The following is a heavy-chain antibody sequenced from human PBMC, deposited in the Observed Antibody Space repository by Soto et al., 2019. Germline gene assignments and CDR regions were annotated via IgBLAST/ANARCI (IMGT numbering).Heavy chain of an antibody. CDR3: ARDPPYGYYGSGSYQYFGAFDI. CDR2: ISSSGSTI. J-gene: IGHJ3*02. V-gene: IGHV3-11*01. D-gene: IGHD3-10*01. CDR1: GFTFSDYY. Sequence: GGSLRLSCAASGFTFSDYYMSWIRQAPGKGLEWVSYISSSGSTIYYADSVKGRFTISRDNAKNSLYLQMNSLRAEDTAVYYCARDPPYGYYGSGSYQYFGAFDIWGQGTMVTVSS.